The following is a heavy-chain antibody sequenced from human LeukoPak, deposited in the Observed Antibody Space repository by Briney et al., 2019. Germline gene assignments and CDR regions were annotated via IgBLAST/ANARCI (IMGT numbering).Heavy chain of an antibody. J-gene: IGHJ4*02. V-gene: IGHV4-30-4*08. Sequence: SETLSLTCTVAGDSISSGDYYWSWNRQPPGKGLEWIGYIYYSGTTYYNPSLKSRVSISVYTSKNQFSLKLSSVTAADTAVYYCTRDVPRSSGYPDNWGQGTLGTVSS. CDR2: IYYSGTT. CDR1: GDSISSGDYY. CDR3: TRDVPRSSGYPDN. D-gene: IGHD3-22*01.